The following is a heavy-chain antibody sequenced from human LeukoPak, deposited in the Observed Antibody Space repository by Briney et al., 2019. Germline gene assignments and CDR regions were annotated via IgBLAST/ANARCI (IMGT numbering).Heavy chain of an antibody. CDR3: AREVGSGNSDRYFDS. J-gene: IGHJ4*02. CDR2: ISSNGGSI. D-gene: IGHD3-10*01. V-gene: IGHV3-64D*06. Sequence: GGSLRLSCSASGFTFSSYSMHWVRQAPGKGLEYVSAISSNGGSINYADSVKGRFTISRDNSKDTLYLQMSSLRAEDTAVYYCAREVGSGNSDRYFDSWGQGTLVTVSS. CDR1: GFTFSSYS.